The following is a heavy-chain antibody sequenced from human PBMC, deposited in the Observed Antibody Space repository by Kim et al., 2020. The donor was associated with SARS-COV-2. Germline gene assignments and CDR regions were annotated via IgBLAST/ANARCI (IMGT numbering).Heavy chain of an antibody. V-gene: IGHV3-33*01. CDR2: IWYDGSNK. Sequence: GGSLRLSWAASGFTFSSYGMHWVRQAPGKGMEWVAVIWYDGSNKYYADSVKGRFTISRDNSNNTLYLQMNSLRAEDTAVYDCARDGSGSYPDYWGQGTMVTVPS. CDR3: ARDGSGSYPDY. CDR1: GFTFSSYG. D-gene: IGHD3-10*01. J-gene: IGHJ4*02.